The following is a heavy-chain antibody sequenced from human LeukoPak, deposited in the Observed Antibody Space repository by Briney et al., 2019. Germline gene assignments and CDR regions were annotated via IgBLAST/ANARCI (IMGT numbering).Heavy chain of an antibody. CDR2: IYHSGST. CDR1: GGSISSSNW. V-gene: IGHV4-4*02. Sequence: PSETLSLTCAVSGGSISSSNWWCFVRQPPGKGLEWVGEIYHSGSTNYNPSLKSRVTISVDKSKDEFFLKLSSVTAADTAVYYCARGVVVPAASDITNWFDPWGEGTLVTVSS. J-gene: IGHJ5*02. D-gene: IGHD2-2*01. CDR3: ARGVVVPAASDITNWFDP.